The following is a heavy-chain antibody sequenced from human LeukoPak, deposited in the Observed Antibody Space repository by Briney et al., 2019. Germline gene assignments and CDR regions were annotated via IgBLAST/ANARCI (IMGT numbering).Heavy chain of an antibody. D-gene: IGHD6-19*01. V-gene: IGHV3-30*02. J-gene: IGHJ4*02. CDR3: AKDSSSGWYYLDY. CDR1: GLSFASSD. Sequence: GGSLRLFCESSGLSFASSDMHWVRQAPGKGLEWVTFIGYDGSIKYYAESVKGRFTISRDNSKNTLYLQLKSLRFDDTALYYCAKDSSSGWYYLDYWGQGTLVTVSS. CDR2: IGYDGSIK.